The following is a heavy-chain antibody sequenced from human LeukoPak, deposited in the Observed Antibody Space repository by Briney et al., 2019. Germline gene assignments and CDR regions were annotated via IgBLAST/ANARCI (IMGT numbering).Heavy chain of an antibody. Sequence: GASVKVSCKASGYTFTSYGISWVRQAPGQGLEWMGWISAYNGNTNYAQKLQGRVTMTTDTSTSTAYMELRSLRSDDTAVYYCARDPLKTRYCSSTSCYGSWFDPWGQGTLVTVSS. J-gene: IGHJ5*02. CDR2: ISAYNGNT. CDR3: ARDPLKTRYCSSTSCYGSWFDP. CDR1: GYTFTSYG. V-gene: IGHV1-18*01. D-gene: IGHD2-2*01.